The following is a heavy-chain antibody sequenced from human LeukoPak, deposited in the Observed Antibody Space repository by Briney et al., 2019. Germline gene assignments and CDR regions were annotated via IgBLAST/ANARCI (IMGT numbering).Heavy chain of an antibody. V-gene: IGHV5-51*01. J-gene: IGHJ4*02. CDR2: IYPGDSDT. D-gene: IGHD2-21*01. CDR3: ARLAYCGGDCYLYFDY. CDR1: GYSFTSYW. Sequence: GESLKISCQGSGYSFTSYWIGWVRQMPGKGLEWMGFIYPGDSDTRYSPSFQGQVTISADKSISTAYLQWSSLKASDTAKYYCARLAYCGGDCYLYFDYWGQGTLVTVSS.